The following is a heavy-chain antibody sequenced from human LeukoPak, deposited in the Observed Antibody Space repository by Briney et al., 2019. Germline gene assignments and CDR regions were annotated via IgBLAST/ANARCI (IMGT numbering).Heavy chain of an antibody. D-gene: IGHD5-24*01. V-gene: IGHV3-33*01. CDR2: IWYDGSNK. CDR1: GFTFSSYG. Sequence: PGGSLRLSCAASGFTFSSYGMHWVRQAPGKGLEWVAVIWYDGSNKYYADSVKGRFTISRDNSKNTLHLQMNSLRAEDTAVYYCARDDLEMATVYWGQGTLVTVSS. J-gene: IGHJ4*02. CDR3: ARDDLEMATVY.